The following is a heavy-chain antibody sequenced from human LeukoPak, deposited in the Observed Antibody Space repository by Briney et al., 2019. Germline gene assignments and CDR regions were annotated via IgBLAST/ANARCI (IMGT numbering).Heavy chain of an antibody. V-gene: IGHV3-21*05. CDR3: AREGLWGAARDAFEV. Sequence: GGSLRLSCAASGFTFSSYSMTWVRQAPGKGLEWVSYISISGAFVYYADSVKGRFTISRDNAKNSLYLQMNSLRVEDMAVYYCAREGLWGAARDAFEVWGQGTMVTVSS. CDR1: GFTFSSYS. CDR2: ISISGAFV. D-gene: IGHD6-6*01. J-gene: IGHJ3*01.